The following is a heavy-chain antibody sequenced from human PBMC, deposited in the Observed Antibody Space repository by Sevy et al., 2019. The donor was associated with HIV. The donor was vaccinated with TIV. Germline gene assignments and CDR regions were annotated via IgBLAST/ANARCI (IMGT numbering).Heavy chain of an antibody. CDR2: IKQDMSEK. Sequence: GGSLRLSCAASGFTFSSYCMTWDRQAPGKGLEWVANIKQDMSEKYYADSVKGRFTISRDNARNSLYLQMESLRAEDTAVYYCVRAQQVTMLVVIGGLYFDFWGQGTLVTVSS. V-gene: IGHV3-7*01. CDR1: GFTFSSYC. CDR3: VRAQQVTMLVVIGGLYFDF. J-gene: IGHJ4*02. D-gene: IGHD3-22*01.